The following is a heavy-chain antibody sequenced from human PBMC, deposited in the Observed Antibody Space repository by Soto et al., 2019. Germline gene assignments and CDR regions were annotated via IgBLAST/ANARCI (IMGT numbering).Heavy chain of an antibody. D-gene: IGHD2-8*01. CDR3: TTTKGRLEPPTNDF. CDR2: IKSDDHGGAI. J-gene: IGHJ4*02. V-gene: IGHV3-15*01. Sequence: EVQLVESGGGLVKPGGSLRLSVAGPGFTCSNAGGIGVPRVPGKGLGWVGRIKSDDHGGAIDYAAPGKGRFTISRDDSKNTLFLQMNNLRAEDTAVYSCTTTKGRLEPPTNDFWGQGTPVIVSS. CDR1: GFTCSNAG.